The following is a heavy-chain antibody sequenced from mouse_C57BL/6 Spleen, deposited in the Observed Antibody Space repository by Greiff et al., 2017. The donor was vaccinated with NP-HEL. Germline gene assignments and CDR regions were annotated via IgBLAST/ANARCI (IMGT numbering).Heavy chain of an antibody. CDR2: ISSGSSTI. Sequence: EVQLVESGGGLVKPGGSLKLSCAASGFTFSDYGMHWVRQAPEKGLEWVAYISSGSSTIYYADTVKGRFTISRDNAKNTLFLQMTSLRSEDTAMYYCARGKGYDSWFAYWGQGTLVTVSA. D-gene: IGHD2-2*01. CDR3: ARGKGYDSWFAY. J-gene: IGHJ3*01. CDR1: GFTFSDYG. V-gene: IGHV5-17*01.